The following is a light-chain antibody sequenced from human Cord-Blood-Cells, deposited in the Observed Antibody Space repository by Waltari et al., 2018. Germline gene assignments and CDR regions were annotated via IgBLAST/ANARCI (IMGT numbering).Light chain of an antibody. J-gene: IGKJ4*01. Sequence: DIVMTQSPDSLAVSLGERATINCKSSQSVLYSSNNKNYLAWYQQKPGQPPKLLIYWASTRESGVHDRFSGSGSGTDFTLTISSLQAEDVAVYYCQQYYSTRTFGGGTKVEIK. CDR2: WAS. CDR3: QQYYSTRT. V-gene: IGKV4-1*01. CDR1: QSVLYSSNNKNY.